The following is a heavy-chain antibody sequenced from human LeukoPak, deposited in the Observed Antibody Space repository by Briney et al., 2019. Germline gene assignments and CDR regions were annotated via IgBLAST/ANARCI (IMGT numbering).Heavy chain of an antibody. Sequence: GGSLRLSCAASGFTFSSYEMNWVRQAPGKGLEWVSYISSSGSTIYYADSVKGRFTISRDNAKNSLYLQMNSLRAEDTAVYYCAELGITMIGGAWGKGTTVTIS. V-gene: IGHV3-48*03. CDR2: ISSSGSTI. J-gene: IGHJ6*03. CDR3: AELGITMIGGA. D-gene: IGHD3-10*02. CDR1: GFTFSSYE.